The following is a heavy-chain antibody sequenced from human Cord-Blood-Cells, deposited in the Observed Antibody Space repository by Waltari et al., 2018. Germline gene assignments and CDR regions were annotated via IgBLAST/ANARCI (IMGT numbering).Heavy chain of an antibody. J-gene: IGHJ5*02. D-gene: IGHD1-20*01. V-gene: IGHV4-34*01. CDR2: INHSGST. CDR3: ATRDDNWNWFDP. Sequence: QVQLQQWGAGLLKPSETLSLTCAVYGGSFSGYYWSWIRQPPGKGLEWIGEINHSGSTNYNPSLKSRVTISVDTSKNQFSLKLSSVTAADTAVYYCATRDDNWNWFDPGAREPWSPSPQ. CDR1: GGSFSGYY.